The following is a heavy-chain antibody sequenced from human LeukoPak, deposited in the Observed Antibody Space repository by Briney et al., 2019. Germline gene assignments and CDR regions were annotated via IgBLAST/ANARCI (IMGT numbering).Heavy chain of an antibody. V-gene: IGHV1-2*02. D-gene: IGHD6-13*01. CDR3: ARAQSLTAPAGTFANS. Sequence: GASVKVSCKASVYTFTGYFLHWVRRAPGQGFEWMGWINPNSGDTSYTQTFQGRVTMTRDTSISTAYMELSSLRSDDTAVYYCARAQSLTAPAGTFANSWGQGTLVTVSS. CDR2: INPNSGDT. J-gene: IGHJ4*02. CDR1: VYTFTGYF.